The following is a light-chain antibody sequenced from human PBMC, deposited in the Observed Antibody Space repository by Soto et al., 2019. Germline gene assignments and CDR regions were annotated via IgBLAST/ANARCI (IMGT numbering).Light chain of an antibody. CDR2: LGS. CDR1: QSPLHSNGYNS. V-gene: IGKV2-28*01. Sequence: DIVMAQSPLSLPVTPGEPASISCRSSQSPLHSNGYNSLDWYLQKPGQSPQPLIYLGSNRASGVPDRFSGSGSGTYFTLKISRVEVEDVGFYYCMHALQTGWTFGQGTKVDIK. CDR3: MHALQTGWT. J-gene: IGKJ1*01.